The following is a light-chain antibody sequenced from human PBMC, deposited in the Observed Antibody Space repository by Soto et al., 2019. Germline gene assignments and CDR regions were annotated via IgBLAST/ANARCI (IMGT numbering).Light chain of an antibody. CDR3: QQLCSFPLT. Sequence: DIQLTQSPSFLSASIGDRVTITCRASQDFSNFLAWYQQKPGRAPKLLMYDASTLQSGVPSRFSGSGSGTEFTLTISSLQPEDFATYYCQQLCSFPLTFGGGTKVDIK. CDR2: DAS. V-gene: IGKV1-9*01. J-gene: IGKJ4*01. CDR1: QDFSNF.